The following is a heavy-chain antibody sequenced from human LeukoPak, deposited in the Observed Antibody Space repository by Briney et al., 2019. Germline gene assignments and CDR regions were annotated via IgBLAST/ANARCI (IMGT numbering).Heavy chain of an antibody. V-gene: IGHV1-69*13. Sequence: GASVKVSCKASGYTFTSYGISWVRQAPGQGLEWMGGIIPIFGTANYAQKFQGRVTITADESTSTAYMELSSLRSEDTAVYYCATAGHYDYVWGSYRYYYFDYWGQGTLVTVSS. CDR2: IIPIFGTA. D-gene: IGHD3-16*02. CDR1: GYTFTSYG. J-gene: IGHJ4*02. CDR3: ATAGHYDYVWGSYRYYYFDY.